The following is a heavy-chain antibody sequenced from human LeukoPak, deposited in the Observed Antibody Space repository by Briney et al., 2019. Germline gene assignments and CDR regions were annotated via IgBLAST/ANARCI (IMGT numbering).Heavy chain of an antibody. Sequence: SETLSLTCTVSGGSVSSSSYYWGWIRQPPGKGLEWIGSVYYSGTTYYNSYLESRVTISVDTSKNHFSLILTSVTAADTAVYYCARRASDYFYYYMDVWGKGTTVTVS. CDR3: ARRASDYFYYYMDV. CDR1: GGSVSSSSYY. CDR2: VYYSGTT. V-gene: IGHV4-39*02. J-gene: IGHJ6*03.